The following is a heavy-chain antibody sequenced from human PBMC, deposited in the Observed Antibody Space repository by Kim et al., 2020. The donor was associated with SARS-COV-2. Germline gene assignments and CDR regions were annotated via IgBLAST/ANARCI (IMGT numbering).Heavy chain of an antibody. J-gene: IGHJ6*02. D-gene: IGHD3-3*01. CDR1: GGSVSSGSYY. CDR2: IYYSGST. Sequence: SETLSLTCTVSGGSVSSGSYYWSWIRQPPGKGLEWIGYIYYSGSTNYNPSLKSRVTISVDTSKNQFSLKLSSVTAADTAVYYCASTLEADFWSGYYPHYGMDVWGQGTTVNVSS. V-gene: IGHV4-61*01. CDR3: ASTLEADFWSGYYPHYGMDV.